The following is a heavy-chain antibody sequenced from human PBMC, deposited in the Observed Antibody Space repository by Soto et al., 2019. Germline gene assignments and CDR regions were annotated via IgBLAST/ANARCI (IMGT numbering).Heavy chain of an antibody. J-gene: IGHJ6*02. V-gene: IGHV1-24*01. D-gene: IGHD2-2*01. CDR2: FGPEDGET. Sequence: ASVKVSCKVSGYTLTGLSMHWVRQAPRRRMEWMGGFGPEDGETINAQKFQGRVSMTEDKSTETAYMELISLRSEDTAVYYCAKRGYQSYYYGKGVWSRGNTVT. CDR1: GYTLTGLS. CDR3: AKRGYQSYYYGKGV.